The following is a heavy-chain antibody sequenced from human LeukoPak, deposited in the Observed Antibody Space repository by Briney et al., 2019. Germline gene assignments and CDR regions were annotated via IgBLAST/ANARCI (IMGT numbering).Heavy chain of an antibody. Sequence: SETLSLTCTVSGGSISSSSYYWGWIRQPPGKGLEWIGGIYYSGSTYYNPSLKSRVTISVDTSKNQFSLKLSSVTAADTAVYYCARRAAYYDFWSHNWFDPWGQGTLVTVSS. J-gene: IGHJ5*02. CDR1: GGSISSSSYY. CDR3: ARRAAYYDFWSHNWFDP. CDR2: IYYSGST. D-gene: IGHD3-3*01. V-gene: IGHV4-39*01.